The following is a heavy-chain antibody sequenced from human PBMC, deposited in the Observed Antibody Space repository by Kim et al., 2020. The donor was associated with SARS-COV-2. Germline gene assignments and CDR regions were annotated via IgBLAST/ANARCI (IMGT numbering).Heavy chain of an antibody. CDR2: INWNGGST. Sequence: GGSLRLSCAASGFTFDDYGMSWVRQAPGKGLEWVSGINWNGGSTGYADSVKGRLTISRDNAKNSLYLQMNSLRAEDTALYHCATGGRDGYNQEYYYYGMDVWSQGTTVTVSS. CDR3: ATGGRDGYNQEYYYYGMDV. J-gene: IGHJ6*02. D-gene: IGHD5-12*01. CDR1: GFTFDDYG. V-gene: IGHV3-20*01.